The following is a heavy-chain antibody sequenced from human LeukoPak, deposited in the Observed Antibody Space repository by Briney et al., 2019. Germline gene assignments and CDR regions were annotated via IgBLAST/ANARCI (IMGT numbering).Heavy chain of an antibody. CDR1: GYXFTSYY. V-gene: IGHV1-46*01. CDR2: INPSGGST. CDR3: ARTPVGARYLDY. Sequence: VASVXVSFTAXGYXFTSYYMHWVRQAPGQGVEWMGVINPSGGSTSYAQKFQGRVTMTRDMSTSTVYMELSSLRSEDTAVYYCARTPVGARYLDYWGQGTLVTVSS. J-gene: IGHJ4*02. D-gene: IGHD1-26*01.